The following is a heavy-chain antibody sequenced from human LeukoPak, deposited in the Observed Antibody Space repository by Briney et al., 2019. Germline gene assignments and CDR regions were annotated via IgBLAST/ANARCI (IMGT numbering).Heavy chain of an antibody. Sequence: SETLSLTCAVSGASFSGYYWNWIRQFPGKGLEWIGEINHSGSTNYKSSLKSRVTISVDTSKNQFSLKLSSVTAADTAVYYCARGAAARRRGNFDYWGQGTLVTVSS. CDR3: ARGAAARRRGNFDY. CDR2: INHSGST. V-gene: IGHV4-34*01. D-gene: IGHD6-6*01. J-gene: IGHJ4*02. CDR1: GASFSGYY.